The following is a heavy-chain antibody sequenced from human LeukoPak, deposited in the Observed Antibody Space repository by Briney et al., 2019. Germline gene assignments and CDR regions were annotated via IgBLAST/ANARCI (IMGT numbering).Heavy chain of an antibody. CDR1: GGSFSGYY. J-gene: IGHJ4*02. Sequence: PSETLSLTCAVYGGSFSGYYWSWIRQPPGKGLEWIGEINHSGSTNYNPSLKSRVTISVDTSKNQFSLKLSSVTAADTAVYYCARGPLDLARGVLPFDYWGQGTLVTVSS. CDR3: ARGPLDLARGVLPFDY. CDR2: INHSGST. V-gene: IGHV4-34*01. D-gene: IGHD3-10*01.